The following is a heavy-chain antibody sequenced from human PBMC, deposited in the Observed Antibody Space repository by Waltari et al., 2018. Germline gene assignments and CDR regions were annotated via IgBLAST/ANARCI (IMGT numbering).Heavy chain of an antibody. Sequence: QVQLQESGPGLVKPSQTLSLTCTVFGGSISSGRYSWSRIRQPAGKGLEWIGHIYTSGSTNYNPSLKSRVAISIDTSKNQFSLKLSSVTAADTAVYYCARGLLWFGELKNFDYWGQGTLVTVSS. CDR2: IYTSGST. CDR3: ARGLLWFGELKNFDY. D-gene: IGHD3-10*01. J-gene: IGHJ4*02. V-gene: IGHV4-61*02. CDR1: GGSISSGRYS.